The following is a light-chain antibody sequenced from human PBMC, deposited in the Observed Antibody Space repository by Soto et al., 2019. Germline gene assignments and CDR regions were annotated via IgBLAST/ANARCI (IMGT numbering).Light chain of an antibody. Sequence: QSVLTQPPSASGTPGQRVTISCSGSSSNIGSNTVNCYQQLPGTAPKLLIYSNNQRPSGVPDRFSGSKSGTSASLAISGLQSEDEADYYCAAWDDSLNGVFGGGTKVTVL. CDR1: SSNIGSNT. V-gene: IGLV1-44*01. J-gene: IGLJ2*01. CDR2: SNN. CDR3: AAWDDSLNGV.